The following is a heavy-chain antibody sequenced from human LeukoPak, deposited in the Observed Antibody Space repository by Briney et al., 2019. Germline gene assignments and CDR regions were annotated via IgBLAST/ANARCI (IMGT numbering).Heavy chain of an antibody. Sequence: GASVKVSCKASGYAFTNYAMHWLRQAPGQRLEWVGWINAASGNTKYSQRLQGRITITRDTSTSTAYMELRSLRSDDTAVYYCAILTYDSSGYYYWVYWGQGTLVTVSS. CDR2: INAASGNT. D-gene: IGHD3-22*01. CDR1: GYAFTNYA. J-gene: IGHJ4*02. CDR3: AILTYDSSGYYYWVY. V-gene: IGHV1-3*01.